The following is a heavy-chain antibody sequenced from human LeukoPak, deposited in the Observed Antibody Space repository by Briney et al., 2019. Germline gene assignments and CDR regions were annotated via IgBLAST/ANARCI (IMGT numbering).Heavy chain of an antibody. Sequence: GGSLRLSCAASGFTFSSYAMSWVRQAPGKGLEWVSAISGSGGSTYYADSVKGRFTISRDNSKNTLYLQMNSLRAADTAVYYCASRPVGYSYGSPYFFDYWGQGTLVTVSS. CDR2: ISGSGGST. J-gene: IGHJ4*02. CDR1: GFTFSSYA. V-gene: IGHV3-23*01. CDR3: ASRPVGYSYGSPYFFDY. D-gene: IGHD5-18*01.